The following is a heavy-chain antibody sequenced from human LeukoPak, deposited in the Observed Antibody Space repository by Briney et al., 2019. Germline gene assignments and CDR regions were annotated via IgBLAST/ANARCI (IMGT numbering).Heavy chain of an antibody. V-gene: IGHV3-33*01. CDR2: IWYDGSNK. CDR1: GFTFRTFG. Sequence: GSLRLSCAASGFTFRTFGMNWVRQAPGKGLEWVAVIWYDGSNKYYADSVKGRFTISRDNSKNTLYLQMNSLRAEDTAVYYCARDQTYYDSSGYYYYYYGMDVWGQGTTVTVSS. D-gene: IGHD3-22*01. J-gene: IGHJ6*02. CDR3: ARDQTYYDSSGYYYYYYGMDV.